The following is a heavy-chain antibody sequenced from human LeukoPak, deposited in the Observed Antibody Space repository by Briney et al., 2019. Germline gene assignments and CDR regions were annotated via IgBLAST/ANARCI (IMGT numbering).Heavy chain of an antibody. CDR1: GFTFSGYW. J-gene: IGHJ4*02. D-gene: IGHD5-12*01. CDR3: AKDVDIVATIIDGYFDY. CDR2: INGDGYSI. Sequence: PGGSLRLSCAASGFTFSGYWMHWVRQAPGKGLVWLSRINGDGYSISYADSVKGRFTISGDNAKKMLYLQMNSLRAEDTAVYYCAKDVDIVATIIDGYFDYWGQGTLVTVSS. V-gene: IGHV3-74*01.